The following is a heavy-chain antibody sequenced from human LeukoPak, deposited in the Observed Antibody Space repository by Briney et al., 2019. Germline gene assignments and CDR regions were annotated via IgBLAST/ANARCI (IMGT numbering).Heavy chain of an antibody. CDR1: DGAIAGYS. J-gene: IGHJ6*03. CDR3: ARDGCGGSCFHYYYYYMDV. D-gene: IGHD2-15*01. Sequence: SETLSLTCTVSDGAIAGYSWSWIRQAPGKGLEWIGYIYYSGDTNYNPSLNSRVTISIDTSKNQFSLKLSSVTAADTAVYYCARDGCGGSCFHYYYYYMDVWGKGTTVTISS. V-gene: IGHV4-59*12. CDR2: IYYSGDT.